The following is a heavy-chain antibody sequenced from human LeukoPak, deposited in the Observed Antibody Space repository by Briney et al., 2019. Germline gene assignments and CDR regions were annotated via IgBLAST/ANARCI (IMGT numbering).Heavy chain of an antibody. J-gene: IGHJ6*04. CDR2: IYYSGST. D-gene: IGHD7-27*01. CDR1: GGSISSGDYY. CDR3: ARDSFSELGIFYYYYGMDV. V-gene: IGHV4-30-4*01. Sequence: PSETLSLTCTVSGGSISSGDYYWSWIRQPPGKGLEWIGYIYYSGSTYYNPSLKSRVTISVDTSKNQFSLKLSSVTAADTAVYYCARDSFSELGIFYYYYGMDVWGKGTPVTVSS.